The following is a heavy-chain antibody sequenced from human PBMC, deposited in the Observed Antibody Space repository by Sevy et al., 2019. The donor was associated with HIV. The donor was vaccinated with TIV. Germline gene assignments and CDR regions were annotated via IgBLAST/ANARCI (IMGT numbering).Heavy chain of an antibody. J-gene: IGHJ4*02. CDR3: ARTPILVIPGATDLYFDN. CDR2: IIPIFGTT. CDR1: GGTFSNYA. V-gene: IGHV1-69*13. D-gene: IGHD2-2*01. Sequence: ASVKVSCKASGGTFSNYALSWARQAPGQGLEWMGGIIPIFGTTNFAQTFQGRVTITADEFTSTACMELSSLRSADTAVYYCARTPILVIPGATDLYFDNWGQGTLVTVSS.